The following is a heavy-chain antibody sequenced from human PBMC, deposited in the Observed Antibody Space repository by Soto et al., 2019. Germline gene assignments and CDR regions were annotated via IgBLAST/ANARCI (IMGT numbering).Heavy chain of an antibody. CDR3: ARVLSFGDDYYYGMDV. V-gene: IGHV1-2*04. J-gene: IGHJ6*02. CDR1: GYTFTGYY. Sequence: ASVKVSCKASGYTFTGYYMHWVRQAPGRGLEWMGWINPNSGGTNYAQKFQGWVTMTRDTSISTAYMELSRLRSDDTAVYYCARVLSFGDDYYYGMDVWGQGTTVTVSS. CDR2: INPNSGGT. D-gene: IGHD2-21*02.